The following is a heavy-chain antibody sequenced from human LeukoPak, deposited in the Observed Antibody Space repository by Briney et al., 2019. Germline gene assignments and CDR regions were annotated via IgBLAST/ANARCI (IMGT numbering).Heavy chain of an antibody. J-gene: IGHJ4*02. Sequence: SVKVSCKASGGTFSSYTISWVRQAPGQGLEWMGRIIPILGIANYAQKFQGRVTITADRSTSTAYMELSSLRSEDTAMYYCARGRFRYYDTSGYYPPFDSWGQGTLVTVSS. V-gene: IGHV1-69*02. CDR1: GGTFSSYT. CDR3: ARGRFRYYDTSGYYPPFDS. CDR2: IIPILGIA. D-gene: IGHD3-22*01.